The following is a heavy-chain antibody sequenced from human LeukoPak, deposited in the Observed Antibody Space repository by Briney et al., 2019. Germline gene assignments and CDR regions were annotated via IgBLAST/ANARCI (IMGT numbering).Heavy chain of an antibody. Sequence: SETLSLTCTVSGGSISSYYWSWVRQPPGKGLEWIGYIYYSGSTNYNPSLKSRVTISVDTSKNQFSLKLSSVTAADTAVYYCARQSSGYSYESYYYYMAVWGKGTTVTISS. D-gene: IGHD5-18*01. J-gene: IGHJ6*03. CDR2: IYYSGST. CDR1: GGSISSYY. V-gene: IGHV4-59*08. CDR3: ARQSSGYSYESYYYYMAV.